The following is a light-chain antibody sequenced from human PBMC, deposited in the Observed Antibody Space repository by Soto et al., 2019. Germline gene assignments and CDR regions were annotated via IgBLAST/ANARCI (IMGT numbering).Light chain of an antibody. J-gene: IGKJ1*01. Sequence: EVVLTQSPSTLSLSPGEGATLSCRASQSVGGYLAWYQQKSGQPPRLLIYDVSKRATGIPARFSGSGSGTDFTVTISSLEPEDFAVYHCQHRRTFGQGTKVDIK. CDR2: DVS. CDR1: QSVGGY. CDR3: QHRRT. V-gene: IGKV3-11*01.